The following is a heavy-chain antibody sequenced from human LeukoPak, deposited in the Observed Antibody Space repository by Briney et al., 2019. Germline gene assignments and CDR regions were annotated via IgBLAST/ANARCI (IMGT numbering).Heavy chain of an antibody. CDR2: IYYSGST. Sequence: SETLSLTCTVSGGSISSSSYYWGWIRQPPWKGLEWIGSIYYSGSTYYNPSLKSRVTISVDTSKNQFSLKLSSVTAADTAVYYCARAKGSGWYGRYFDYWGQGTLVTVSS. CDR3: ARAKGSGWYGRYFDY. D-gene: IGHD6-19*01. V-gene: IGHV4-39*07. CDR1: GGSISSSSYY. J-gene: IGHJ4*02.